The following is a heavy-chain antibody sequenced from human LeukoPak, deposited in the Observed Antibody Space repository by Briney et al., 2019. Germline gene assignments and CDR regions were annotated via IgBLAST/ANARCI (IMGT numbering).Heavy chain of an antibody. CDR2: INTSGGST. D-gene: IGHD2-21*01. Sequence: ASVKVSCKASGYTFTSYYMHWVRQAPGQGLEWMGIINTSGGSTSYAQKFQGRVTMTRDTSTSTVYMELSRLRSDDTAVYYCAALAYCGGDCYSYYYYYMDVWGKGTTVTVSS. CDR3: AALAYCGGDCYSYYYYYMDV. J-gene: IGHJ6*03. V-gene: IGHV1-46*01. CDR1: GYTFTSYY.